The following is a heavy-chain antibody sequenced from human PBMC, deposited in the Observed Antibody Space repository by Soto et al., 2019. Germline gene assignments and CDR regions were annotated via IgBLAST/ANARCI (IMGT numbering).Heavy chain of an antibody. D-gene: IGHD2-15*01. Sequence: SETLSLTCTVSGGSISSSSYYWGWIRQPPGKGLEWIGSIFYSGSAYYTPSLKSRVTISVDTSKNQFSLKLSSVTAADTAVYFCSILFRYCTGGSCYPEDFDYWGQGTLVTVSS. CDR3: SILFRYCTGGSCYPEDFDY. V-gene: IGHV4-39*01. J-gene: IGHJ4*02. CDR2: IFYSGSA. CDR1: GGSISSSSYY.